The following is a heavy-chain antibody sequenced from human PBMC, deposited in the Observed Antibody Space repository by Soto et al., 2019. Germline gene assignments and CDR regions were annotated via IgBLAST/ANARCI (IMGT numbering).Heavy chain of an antibody. CDR2: INPNSGGT. D-gene: IGHD6-13*01. V-gene: IGHV1-2*04. J-gene: IGHJ4*02. CDR3: ARDQRYISSWGRGDGLDY. Sequence: QVQLVQSGAEVKKPGASVKVSCQASGYTFTGYYMHWVRQAPGQGLEWMGWINPNSGGTNYAQKFQGWVTMTRDTCISTAYMELSRLRSDDTDVYYCARDQRYISSWGRGDGLDYWGQGTLVTVSS. CDR1: GYTFTGYY.